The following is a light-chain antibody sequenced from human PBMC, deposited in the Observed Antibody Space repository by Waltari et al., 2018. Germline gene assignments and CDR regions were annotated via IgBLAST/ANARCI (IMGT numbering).Light chain of an antibody. CDR3: CSYADSYTYV. CDR2: DVS. V-gene: IGLV2-11*01. CDR1: SSDVGGYNY. Sequence: QSALTQPRSVSGSPGQSVTISCTGTSSDVGGYNYVSWYQQQPGKAPKLMISDVSKRPSGVPDRFAGSKSGNTASLTISGLQAEDEADYYCCSYADSYTYVFGTGTEVTVL. J-gene: IGLJ1*01.